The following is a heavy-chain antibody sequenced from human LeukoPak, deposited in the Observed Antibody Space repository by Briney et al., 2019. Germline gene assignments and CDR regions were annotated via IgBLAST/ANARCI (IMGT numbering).Heavy chain of an antibody. Sequence: ASVKASCKASGYTFTSYDINWVRQATGQELEWMGWMSPNSGNTGYAQKFQGRVTMTRNTSISTAYMELSSLRSEDTAVYYCARTRFLESGFDPWGQGTLVTVSS. J-gene: IGHJ5*02. CDR3: ARTRFLESGFDP. CDR2: MSPNSGNT. V-gene: IGHV1-8*01. D-gene: IGHD3-3*01. CDR1: GYTFTSYD.